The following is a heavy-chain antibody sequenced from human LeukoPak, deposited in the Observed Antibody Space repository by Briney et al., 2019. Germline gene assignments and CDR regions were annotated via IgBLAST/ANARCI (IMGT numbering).Heavy chain of an antibody. J-gene: IGHJ6*03. CDR1: GITFSSYW. CDR2: IKQDGSEK. Sequence: GGSLRLSCAASGITFSSYWMSWVRQAPGKGLEWVANIKQDGSEKYYVDSVKGRFTISRDNAKNSLYLQMNSLRAEDTAVYYCARALLDYYYYYMDVWGKGTTVTVSS. CDR3: ARALLDYYYYYMDV. V-gene: IGHV3-7*01.